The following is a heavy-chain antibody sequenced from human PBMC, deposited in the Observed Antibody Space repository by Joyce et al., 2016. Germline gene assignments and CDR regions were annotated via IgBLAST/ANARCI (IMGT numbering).Heavy chain of an antibody. Sequence: EVQVLESGGGLVQPGGSLRLSCAAAELTFSSYAMTWVRQAPGKGREWVSAISGSGGSTRYADSVKGRLTISRDNSKNTLYLQMNSLRAEDTAIYYCAKLLYAQYYYGMDVWGQGTTVTVSS. D-gene: IGHD2/OR15-2a*01. CDR1: ELTFSSYA. J-gene: IGHJ6*02. CDR3: AKLLYAQYYYGMDV. CDR2: ISGSGGST. V-gene: IGHV3-23*01.